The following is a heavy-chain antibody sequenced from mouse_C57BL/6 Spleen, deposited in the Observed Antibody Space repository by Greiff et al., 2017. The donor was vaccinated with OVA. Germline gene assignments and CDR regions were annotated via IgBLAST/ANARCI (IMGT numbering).Heavy chain of an antibody. J-gene: IGHJ2*01. CDR1: GYTFTSYW. V-gene: IGHV1-5*01. CDR2: IYPGNSDT. D-gene: IGHD4-1*01. Sequence: VQLQQSGTVLARPGASVKMSCKTSGYTFTSYWMHWVKQRPGQGLEWIGAIYPGNSDTSYNQKFKSKATLTVDKPSSTAYMQLSSLTSEDSAVYYCARWERKFDYWGQGTTLTVSS. CDR3: ARWERKFDY.